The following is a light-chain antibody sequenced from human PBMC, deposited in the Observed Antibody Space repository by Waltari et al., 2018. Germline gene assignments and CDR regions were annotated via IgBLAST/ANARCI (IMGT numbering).Light chain of an antibody. CDR1: SSNIGAGYA. Sequence: QSVLTQPPSVSGAPGQSVTISCTGRSSNIGAGYALHAYQQLPGTAPNLLIYGNSNRPSGVPDRFSGSKSGTSASLAITGLQAEDEADYYCQSYDSSLSGYVFGTGTKVTVL. CDR2: GNS. V-gene: IGLV1-40*01. CDR3: QSYDSSLSGYV. J-gene: IGLJ1*01.